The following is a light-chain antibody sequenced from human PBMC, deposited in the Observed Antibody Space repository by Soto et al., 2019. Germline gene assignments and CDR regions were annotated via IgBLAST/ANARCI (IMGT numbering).Light chain of an antibody. CDR1: KNDICVYDL. V-gene: IGLV2-8*01. J-gene: IGLJ1*01. Sequence: QSVLTQPPSASGDPGQSVTISCTGTKNDICVYDLFSWYQHHPCKAPRLIIYEVVQRPSGVPDRFSGSKSGNTASLTVSGLQAADEADYFCKSYAGSNTYVFGSGTKVTVL. CDR3: KSYAGSNTYV. CDR2: EVV.